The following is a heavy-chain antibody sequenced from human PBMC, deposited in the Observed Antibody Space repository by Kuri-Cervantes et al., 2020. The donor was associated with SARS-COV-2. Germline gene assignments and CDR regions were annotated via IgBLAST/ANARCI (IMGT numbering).Heavy chain of an antibody. J-gene: IGHJ4*02. CDR2: IIPILGIA. Sequence: SVKVSCKASGGTFSSYAISWVRQAPGQGLEWMGRIIPILGIANYAQKFQGRVTITADKSTSTAYMELSSLRSEDTAVYYCAREIPSAAGDNYWGQGTLVTVSS. D-gene: IGHD6-13*01. V-gene: IGHV1-69*04. CDR1: GGTFSSYA. CDR3: AREIPSAAGDNY.